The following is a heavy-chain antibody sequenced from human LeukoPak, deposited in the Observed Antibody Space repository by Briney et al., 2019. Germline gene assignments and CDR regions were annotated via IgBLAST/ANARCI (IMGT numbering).Heavy chain of an antibody. Sequence: PGGSLRLSCEGSGFFFSNYGVHWVRQAPGKGLEWVAYKRYDETTEYYLDSVKGRFTISRDLSVNTVYLEMTSLRREDTAIYYCARSFSGDSGYDFLQHHWGRGVLVTVSS. V-gene: IGHV3-30*02. CDR1: GFFFSNYG. D-gene: IGHD5-12*01. CDR2: KRYDETTE. CDR3: ARSFSGDSGYDFLQHH. J-gene: IGHJ4*02.